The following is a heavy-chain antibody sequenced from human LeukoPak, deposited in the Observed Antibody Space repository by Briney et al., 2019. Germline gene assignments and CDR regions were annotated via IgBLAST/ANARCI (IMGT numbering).Heavy chain of an antibody. CDR3: ARHRRRQCSGGSCYSQEWFDP. J-gene: IGHJ5*02. V-gene: IGHV3-21*01. CDR2: ISSSSSYI. CDR1: GFTFSSYS. Sequence: GGSLRLSCAASGFTFSSYSMNWVRQAPGKGLEWVSSISSSSSYIYYADSVKGRFTISRDNAKNSLYLQMNSLRAEDTAVYYCARHRRRQCSGGSCYSQEWFDPWGQGTLVTVSS. D-gene: IGHD2-15*01.